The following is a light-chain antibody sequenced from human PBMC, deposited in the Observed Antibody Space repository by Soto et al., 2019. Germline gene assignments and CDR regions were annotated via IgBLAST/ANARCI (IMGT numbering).Light chain of an antibody. CDR2: RAS. J-gene: IGKJ2*01. V-gene: IGKV3-15*01. CDR3: QQYSTWPPRYT. CDR1: QSVSSY. Sequence: EIVMTQSPATLSVSPGGRATLSCRASQSVSSYLAWYQQRPGQPPRLLIYRASTRATGIPARFSGSGSGTAFPLPITTLQSEVFAVYYCQQYSTWPPRYTFGRGTKPEI.